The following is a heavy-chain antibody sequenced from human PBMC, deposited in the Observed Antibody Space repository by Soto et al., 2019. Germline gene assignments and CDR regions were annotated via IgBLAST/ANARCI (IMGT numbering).Heavy chain of an antibody. CDR3: ARGLRRQLLNWFDP. V-gene: IGHV4-59*01. CDR2: IYYIGST. D-gene: IGHD2-2*01. J-gene: IGHJ5*02. Sequence: SETLSLTCTVSGGSIISYYCILIRHPPGKGLEWIGYIYYIGSTNYNPSLKSRVTISVDTSKNQFSLKLSSVTAADTAVYYCARGLRRQLLNWFDPWGQGTLVTVSS. CDR1: GGSIISYY.